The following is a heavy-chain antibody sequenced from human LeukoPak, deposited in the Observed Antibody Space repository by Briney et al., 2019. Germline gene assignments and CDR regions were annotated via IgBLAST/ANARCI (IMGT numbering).Heavy chain of an antibody. D-gene: IGHD2-2*02. V-gene: IGHV1-2*02. CDR1: GYTFTGYY. Sequence: ASVKVSCKASGYTFTGYYVHWVRQAPGQGLEWMGWINPNSGGTNYPQKFQGRVTLTRDTSISTAYMELSRLRSDDTAVYYCLKNYCSTNTCYTGHFDYWGQGTLVTVSS. J-gene: IGHJ4*02. CDR2: INPNSGGT. CDR3: LKNYCSTNTCYTGHFDY.